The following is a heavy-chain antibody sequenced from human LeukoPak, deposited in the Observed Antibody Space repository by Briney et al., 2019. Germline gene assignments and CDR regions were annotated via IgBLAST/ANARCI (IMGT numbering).Heavy chain of an antibody. CDR2: INPNSGGT. V-gene: IGHV1-2*02. CDR1: GYTFTGYY. Sequence: GASVKVSCKASGYTFTGYYMHWVRQAPGQGLEWMGWINPNSGGTNYAQKFQGRVTMTRDTSISTAYMELSRLRSDDTAVYYCARDSSSYGDYAYYYYYYGMDVWGQGTTVTVSS. J-gene: IGHJ6*02. D-gene: IGHD4-17*01. CDR3: ARDSSSYGDYAYYYYYYGMDV.